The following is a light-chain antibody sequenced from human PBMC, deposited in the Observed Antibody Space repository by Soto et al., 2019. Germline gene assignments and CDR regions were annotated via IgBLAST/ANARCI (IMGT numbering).Light chain of an antibody. V-gene: IGKV4-1*01. Sequence: DIVMTQSPDSLAVSLGERATINCKSSQSVLYSSNNKNFLAWYQQKPGQPPKLLIYWASTRESGLPDRFSGSGSGTDFTLTISIRQAEDAAVYYCQQYYSTPLTFSGGTKVEIK. J-gene: IGKJ4*01. CDR2: WAS. CDR3: QQYYSTPLT. CDR1: QSVLYSSNNKNF.